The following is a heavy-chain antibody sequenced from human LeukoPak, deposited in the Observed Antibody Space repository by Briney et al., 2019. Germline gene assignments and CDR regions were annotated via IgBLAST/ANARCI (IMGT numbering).Heavy chain of an antibody. D-gene: IGHD3-10*01. J-gene: IGHJ5*02. CDR3: ARAALYYYGSGSYIWFDP. Sequence: SETLSLTCAVYGGSFSGYYWSWIRQPPGKGLEWIGEINHSGSTNYNPSLKSRVTISVDTSKNQFSLKLSSVTAADTAVYYCARAALYYYGSGSYIWFDPWGQGTLVTVSP. CDR1: GGSFSGYY. V-gene: IGHV4-34*01. CDR2: INHSGST.